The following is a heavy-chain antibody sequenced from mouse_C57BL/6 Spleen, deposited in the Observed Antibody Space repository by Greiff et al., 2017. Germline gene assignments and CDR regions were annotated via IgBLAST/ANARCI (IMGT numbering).Heavy chain of an antibody. V-gene: IGHV5-16*01. J-gene: IGHJ3*01. CDR3: AREDYGSRAGFAY. D-gene: IGHD1-1*01. CDR1: GFTFSDYY. CDR2: LNSDGSST. Sequence: DVQLVDSEGGLVQPGSSMKLSCTASGFTFSDYYMAWVRQVPEKGLEWVANLNSDGSSTYYLDYLKSRFIISGDNAKTILYLQMSSLKSEDTAAYYCAREDYGSRAGFAYWGQGTLVTVSA.